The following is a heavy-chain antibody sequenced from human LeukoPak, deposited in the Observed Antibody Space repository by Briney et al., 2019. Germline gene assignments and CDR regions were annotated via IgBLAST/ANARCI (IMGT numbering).Heavy chain of an antibody. CDR2: ISSSGRTI. J-gene: IGHJ6*03. CDR3: ARVSTYQYYYYMDV. Sequence: GGSLRLSCAASGFTFSDYYMSWIRQAPGKGLEWVSYISSSGRTIYYADSVKGRFTISRDNAKNSLYLQMNSLRAEDTAVYYCARVSTYQYYYYMDVWGKGTTVTVSS. V-gene: IGHV3-11*01. D-gene: IGHD2-2*01. CDR1: GFTFSDYY.